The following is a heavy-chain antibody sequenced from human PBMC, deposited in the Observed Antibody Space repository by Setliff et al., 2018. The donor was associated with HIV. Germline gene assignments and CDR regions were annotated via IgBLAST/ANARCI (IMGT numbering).Heavy chain of an antibody. CDR2: INVGNGNT. J-gene: IGHJ4*02. D-gene: IGHD6-13*01. CDR3: AREGAAAGLDLDY. V-gene: IGHV1-3*03. Sequence: GASVKVSCKASGYTFTTHAMHWVRQAPGQRLEWMGWINVGNGNTRYSREFEGRVTITRDTSASTAYMELSSLRSEDMAVYYCAREGAAAGLDLDYWGQGTLVTVSS. CDR1: GYTFTTHA.